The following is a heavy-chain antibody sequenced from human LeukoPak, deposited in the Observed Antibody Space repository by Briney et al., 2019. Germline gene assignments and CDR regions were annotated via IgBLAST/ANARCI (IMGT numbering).Heavy chain of an antibody. Sequence: GGSLRLSCAASGFTVSSNYMSWVRQAPGKGLEWVSVIYSGGSTYYADSFKSRFTISTNNSNNTLYLQLNSLIAEDTAVDYCARVLLSTSTICFRGGDSFDIWGQGTMVTVSS. V-gene: IGHV3-53*01. J-gene: IGHJ3*02. CDR1: GFTVSSNY. CDR3: ARVLLSTSTICFRGGDSFDI. D-gene: IGHD2-2*01. CDR2: IYSGGST.